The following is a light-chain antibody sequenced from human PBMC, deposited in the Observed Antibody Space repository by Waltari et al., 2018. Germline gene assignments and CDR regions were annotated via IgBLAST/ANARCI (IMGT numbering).Light chain of an antibody. V-gene: IGKV3-20*01. CDR1: QSVSRT. Sequence: EIVLTQSPGTLSLSPGERATLSCRASQSVSRTLAWYQQKPGQDPRLLIYGSSTRATGIPERFSGGGSGTDFSLTISRLEPEDFAVYYCQHYVRLPVTFGQGTKVEIK. CDR2: GSS. CDR3: QHYVRLPVT. J-gene: IGKJ1*01.